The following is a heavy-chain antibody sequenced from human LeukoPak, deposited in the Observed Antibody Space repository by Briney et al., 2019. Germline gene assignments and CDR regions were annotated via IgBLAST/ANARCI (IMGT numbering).Heavy chain of an antibody. CDR2: ISGSGGST. CDR3: AKPDSSGWSTISVDY. J-gene: IGHJ4*02. V-gene: IGHV3-23*01. D-gene: IGHD6-19*01. CDR1: GFTFSSYA. Sequence: HPGGSLRLSCAASGFTFSSYAMSWVRQAPGKGLEWVSAISGSGGSTYYADSVKGRFTISRDNSKNTLYLQMNSLRAEDTAVYYCAKPDSSGWSTISVDYWGQGTLVTVSS.